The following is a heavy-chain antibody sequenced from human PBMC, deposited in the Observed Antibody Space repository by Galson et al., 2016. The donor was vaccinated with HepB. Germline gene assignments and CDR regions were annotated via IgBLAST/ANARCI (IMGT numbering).Heavy chain of an antibody. J-gene: IGHJ5*02. V-gene: IGHV3-23*01. D-gene: IGHD3-22*01. Sequence: SLRLSCAASGFAFDIHALIWVRQAPEKGLEWVSGISDSGRDTYYADSVKGRFTISRDNSKNTLYLQMSSLTADDTAVYYCAREKKSRSSGYLNWFDPWGQGTLVTVSS. CDR3: AREKKSRSSGYLNWFDP. CDR1: GFAFDIHA. CDR2: ISDSGRDT.